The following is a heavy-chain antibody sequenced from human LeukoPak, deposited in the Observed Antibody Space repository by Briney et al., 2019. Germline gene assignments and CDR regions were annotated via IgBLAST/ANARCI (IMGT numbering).Heavy chain of an antibody. CDR1: GGTFSSYA. CDR3: ARILKQQLVRSGSWFDP. Sequence: SVKVPCKASGGTFSSYAISWVRQAPGQGLEWMGGIIPIFGTANYAQKFQGRVTITADKSTSTAYMELSSLRSEDTAVYYCARILKQQLVRSGSWFDPWGQGTLVTVSS. J-gene: IGHJ5*02. CDR2: IIPIFGTA. V-gene: IGHV1-69*06. D-gene: IGHD6-13*01.